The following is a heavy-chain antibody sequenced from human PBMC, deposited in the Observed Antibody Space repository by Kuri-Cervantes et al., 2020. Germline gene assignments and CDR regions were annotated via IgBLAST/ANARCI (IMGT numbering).Heavy chain of an antibody. CDR2: ISYDGSNK. CDR3: AKDLTQYGGNSDN. J-gene: IGHJ4*02. CDR1: GFTFSSYA. Sequence: GGSRRLSCAASGFTFSSYAMHWVRQAPGKGLEWVAVISYDGSNKYYADSVKGRFTISRDNSKNTLYLQMNSLRAEDTAVYYCAKDLTQYGGNSDNWGQGTLVTVSS. V-gene: IGHV3-30-3*01. D-gene: IGHD4-23*01.